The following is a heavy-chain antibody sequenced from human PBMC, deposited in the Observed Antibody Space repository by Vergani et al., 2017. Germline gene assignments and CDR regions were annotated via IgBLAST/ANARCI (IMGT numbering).Heavy chain of an antibody. D-gene: IGHD5-18*01. CDR2: IYHSGST. J-gene: IGHJ3*02. V-gene: IGHV4-38-2*01. CDR1: GYSISSGYY. CDR3: SRRRDTAMVDDAFDI. Sequence: QVQLQESGPGLVKPSETLSLTCAVSGYSISSGYYWGWIRQPPGKGLEWIGSIYHSGSTYYNPSLKSRVTISVDTSKNQFSLKLSSVTAADTAVYYCSRRRDTAMVDDAFDIWSQGTMVTVSS.